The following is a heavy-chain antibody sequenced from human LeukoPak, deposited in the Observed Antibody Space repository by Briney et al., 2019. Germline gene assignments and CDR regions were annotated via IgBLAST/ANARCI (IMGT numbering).Heavy chain of an antibody. CDR2: TIPLFGTA. CDR1: GYTFTSYG. Sequence: ASVKVSCKASGYTFTSYGISWVRQAPGQGLEWMGGTIPLFGTANYAQKFRGRVTITADESTGTAYMELSSLRSEDTAVYYCARDRPGRYCSTISCYSASPFDPWGQGTLVTASS. V-gene: IGHV1-69*13. D-gene: IGHD2-2*02. CDR3: ARDRPGRYCSTISCYSASPFDP. J-gene: IGHJ5*02.